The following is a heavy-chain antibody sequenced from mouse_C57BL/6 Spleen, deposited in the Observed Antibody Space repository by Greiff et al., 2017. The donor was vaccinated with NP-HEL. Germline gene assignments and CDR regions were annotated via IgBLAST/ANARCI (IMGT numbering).Heavy chain of an antibody. V-gene: IGHV5-12*01. CDR1: GFTFSDYY. D-gene: IGHD2-3*01. J-gene: IGHJ2*01. CDR2: ISNGGGST. CDR3: ARLIDGYFDY. Sequence: EVQLVESGGGLVQPGGSLKLSCAASGFTFSDYYMYWVRQTPEKRLEWVAYISNGGGSTYYPDTVKGRFTISRDNAKNTLYLQMSRLKSEDTAMYYCARLIDGYFDYWGQGTTLTVSS.